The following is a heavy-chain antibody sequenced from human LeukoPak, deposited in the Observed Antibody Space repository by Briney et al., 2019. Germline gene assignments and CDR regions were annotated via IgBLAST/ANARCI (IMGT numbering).Heavy chain of an antibody. J-gene: IGHJ4*02. CDR2: IIPILGIA. CDR3: AAVGSGSGGYYDY. CDR1: GGTFSSYA. V-gene: IGHV1-69*04. D-gene: IGHD3-22*01. Sequence: SVKVSCKASGGTFSSYAISWVRQAPGQGLEWMGRIIPILGIANYAQKFQGRVTITADKSTSTAYMELSSLRSEDTAVYYCAAVGSGSGGYYDYWGQGTLVTVSS.